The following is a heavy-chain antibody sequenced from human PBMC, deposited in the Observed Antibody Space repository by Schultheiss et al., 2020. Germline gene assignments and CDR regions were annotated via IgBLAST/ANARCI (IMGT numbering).Heavy chain of an antibody. CDR1: GYTFTSYD. CDR2: MNPNSGNT. J-gene: IGHJ6*02. D-gene: IGHD3-3*01. Sequence: ASVKVSCKASGYTFTSYDFNWLRQAPGQGLEWMGWMNPNSGNTGYAQKFQGRVTITADESTSTAYMELSSLRSDDTAVYYCAREGSGYYTGMGYYYGMDVWGQGTTVTVSS. CDR3: AREGSGYYTGMGYYYGMDV. V-gene: IGHV1-8*01.